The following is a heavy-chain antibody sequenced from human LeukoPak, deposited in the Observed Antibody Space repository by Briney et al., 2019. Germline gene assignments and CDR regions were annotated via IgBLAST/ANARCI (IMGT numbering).Heavy chain of an antibody. D-gene: IGHD3-16*01. CDR1: GFTFSSYG. CDR2: ISYDGSNK. Sequence: GGSLRLSCAASGFTFSSYGMHWVRQAPGKGLEWVAVISYDGSNKYYADSVKGRFTISRDNSKNTLYLQMNSLRAEDTAVYYCAKGSWGYPFDYWGQGTLVTVSS. J-gene: IGHJ4*02. V-gene: IGHV3-30*18. CDR3: AKGSWGYPFDY.